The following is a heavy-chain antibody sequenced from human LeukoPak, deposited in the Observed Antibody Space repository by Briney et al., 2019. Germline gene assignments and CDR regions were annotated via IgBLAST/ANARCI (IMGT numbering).Heavy chain of an antibody. V-gene: IGHV3-66*01. J-gene: IGHJ5*02. D-gene: IGHD3-9*01. CDR1: GFTVSSNY. CDR2: LYRAGDT. CDR3: ARDAYDNTESVRWFDP. Sequence: GGSLTLSCAAFGFTVSSNYMSWVRQPPGKGLVWVAVLYRAGDTYYADSVKGRFTISRDDSKNTLYLQMNTVRVEDTAVYYCARDAYDNTESVRWFDPWGQGTLVTVSS.